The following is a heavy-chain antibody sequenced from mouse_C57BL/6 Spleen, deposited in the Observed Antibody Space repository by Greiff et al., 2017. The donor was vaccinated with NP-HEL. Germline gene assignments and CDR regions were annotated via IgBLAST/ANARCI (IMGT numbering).Heavy chain of an antibody. CDR1: GFTFSSYA. CDR3: ARDTITTVVVPFDY. CDR2: ISDGGSYT. Sequence: EVQLVESGGGLVKPGGSLKLSCAASGFTFSSYAMSWVRQTPEKRLEWVATISDGGSYTYYPDNVKGRFTISRDNAKNNLYLQMSHLKSEDTAMYYCARDTITTVVVPFDYWGQGTTLTVSS. V-gene: IGHV5-4*01. J-gene: IGHJ2*01. D-gene: IGHD1-1*01.